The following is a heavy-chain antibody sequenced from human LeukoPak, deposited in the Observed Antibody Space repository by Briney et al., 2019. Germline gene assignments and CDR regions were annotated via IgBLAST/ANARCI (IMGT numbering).Heavy chain of an antibody. V-gene: IGHV4-59*08. D-gene: IGHD3-10*01. CDR3: AGIGSITMVRGVIPFAFDP. J-gene: IGHJ5*02. Sequence: SETLSLTCTVSGGSISSSYWSWIRQPPGKGLEWIGYIYNSGSTNYNPSLKSRVTISVDTSKNQFSLKVNSVTAADTAVYYCAGIGSITMVRGVIPFAFDPWGQGTLVTVSS. CDR2: IYNSGST. CDR1: GGSISSSY.